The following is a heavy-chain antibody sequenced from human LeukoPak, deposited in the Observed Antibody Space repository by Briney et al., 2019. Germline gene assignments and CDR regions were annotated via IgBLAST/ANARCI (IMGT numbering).Heavy chain of an antibody. CDR2: IYYSGST. CDR1: GGSISSYY. Sequence: SETLSLTCTVSGGSISSYYWSWIRQPPGKGLEWIGYIYYSGSTNYNPSLKSRVTISVDTSKNQFSLKLSSVTAADTAVYYCAREGPGYDAFDIWGQGTMVTVFS. CDR3: AREGPGYDAFDI. V-gene: IGHV4-59*01. D-gene: IGHD3-10*01. J-gene: IGHJ3*02.